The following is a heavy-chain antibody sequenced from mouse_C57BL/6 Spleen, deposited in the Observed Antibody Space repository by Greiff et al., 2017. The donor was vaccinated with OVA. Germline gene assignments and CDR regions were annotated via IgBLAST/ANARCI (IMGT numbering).Heavy chain of an antibody. V-gene: IGHV1-64*01. CDR1: GYTFTSYW. D-gene: IGHD2-3*01. CDR3: ASSLLYDYCNY. CDR2: IHPNSGST. J-gene: IGHJ2*01. Sequence: QVQLQQPGAELVKPGASVKLSCKASGYTFTSYWMHWVKQRPGQGLEWIGMIHPNSGSTNYNEKFKSKATLTVDKSSSTAYMQLSSLTSEDSAVYYCASSLLYDYCNYWGQETTLTASS.